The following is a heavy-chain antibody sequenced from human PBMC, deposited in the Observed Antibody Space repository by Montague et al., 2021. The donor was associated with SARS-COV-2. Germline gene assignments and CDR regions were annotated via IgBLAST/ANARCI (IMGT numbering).Heavy chain of an antibody. Sequence: SETLSLTCTVSGGSISSSSYYWGWIRQPPGKGLEWIGSIYYSGSTYYNWSLNSRVTISVDTSKNQFSLKLSSVTAADTAVYYCARAFTEWLLYHGMDVWGQGTTVTVSS. D-gene: IGHD2-15*01. J-gene: IGHJ6*02. CDR1: GGSISSSSYY. CDR3: ARAFTEWLLYHGMDV. V-gene: IGHV4-39*01. CDR2: IYYSGST.